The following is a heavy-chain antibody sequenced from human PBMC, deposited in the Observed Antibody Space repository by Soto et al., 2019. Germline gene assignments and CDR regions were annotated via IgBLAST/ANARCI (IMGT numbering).Heavy chain of an antibody. V-gene: IGHV3-23*01. CDR2: ISGSGGST. CDR3: AKVNHHYYDSIRMSDYYYYGMDV. Sequence: PGGSLRLSCADSGFTFSRDAMSWVLQAQGKGLEWVSAISGSGGSTYYADSVKGRFTISRDNSKNTLYLQMNSLRAEDTAVYYCAKVNHHYYDSIRMSDYYYYGMDVWGQGTTVTVSS. J-gene: IGHJ6*02. D-gene: IGHD3-22*01. CDR1: GFTFSRDA.